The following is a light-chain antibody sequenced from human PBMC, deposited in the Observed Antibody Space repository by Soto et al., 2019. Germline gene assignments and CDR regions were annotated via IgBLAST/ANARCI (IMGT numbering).Light chain of an antibody. V-gene: IGKV3-11*01. J-gene: IGKJ1*01. Sequence: EIVLTQSPATLSLSPGERATLSCRASQSVSNSLAWYQQKPGQAPRLLIYDASNRATGIPARFSGSGSGTAFTLTISSLEPEDLAVYYCPQCSNWPRTFGQGTKVDIK. CDR1: QSVSNS. CDR2: DAS. CDR3: PQCSNWPRT.